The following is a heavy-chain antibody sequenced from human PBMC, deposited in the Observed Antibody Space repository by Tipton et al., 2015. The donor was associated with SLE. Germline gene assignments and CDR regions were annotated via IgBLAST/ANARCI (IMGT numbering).Heavy chain of an antibody. Sequence: TLSLTCTVSGGAISSHYRRWIRQPPGKGLEWIGYIYYSGSTNYNPSLKSRVTISVDTSKNQFSLKLISVTAADTAVYYCARASYYGSGSYYPLDYWGQGTLVTVSS. CDR2: IYYSGST. J-gene: IGHJ4*02. CDR1: GGAISSHY. D-gene: IGHD3-10*01. CDR3: ARASYYGSGSYYPLDY. V-gene: IGHV4-59*11.